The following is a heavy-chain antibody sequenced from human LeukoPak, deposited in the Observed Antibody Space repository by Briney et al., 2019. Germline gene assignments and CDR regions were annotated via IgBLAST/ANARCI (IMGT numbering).Heavy chain of an antibody. CDR3: AREGVGDADFAC. Sequence: SETLSLTCTVSGGSISSGDYYWTWIRQPPGRGLEWIGFIYYNGNTYYNPSLKSRATILADTSKNQFSLKLSSVTAADTAVYYCAREGVGDADFACWGQGALVTVSS. D-gene: IGHD4-17*01. CDR2: IYYNGNT. CDR1: GGSISSGDYY. V-gene: IGHV4-30-4*08. J-gene: IGHJ4*02.